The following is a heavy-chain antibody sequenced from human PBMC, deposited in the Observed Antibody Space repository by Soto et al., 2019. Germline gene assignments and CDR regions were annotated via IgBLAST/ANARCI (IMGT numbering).Heavy chain of an antibody. CDR2: IYYSGST. Sequence: SETLSLTCTVSGGSISSYFWSWIRQPPGKGLEWIGYIYYSGSTNYNPSLKSRVTISVDTSKNQLSLKLSSVTAADTAVYYCARMNYYDTSGYPFDYWGQGTMVTVSS. J-gene: IGHJ4*02. CDR3: ARMNYYDTSGYPFDY. CDR1: GGSISSYF. V-gene: IGHV4-59*01. D-gene: IGHD3-22*01.